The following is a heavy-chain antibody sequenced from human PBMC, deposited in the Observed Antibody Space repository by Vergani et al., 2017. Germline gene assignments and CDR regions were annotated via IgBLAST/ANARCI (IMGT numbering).Heavy chain of an antibody. J-gene: IGHJ4*02. CDR1: GGSFSGYY. CDR3: ARVGNFYYDSSGYYGY. Sequence: QVQLQQWGAGLLKPSETLSLTCAVYGGSFSGYYWSWIRQPPGKGVEWIGEINHSGSTNYNPSLKSRVTISVDTSKNQFSLKLSSVTAADTAVYYCARVGNFYYDSSGYYGYWGQGTLVTVSS. CDR2: INHSGST. D-gene: IGHD3-22*01. V-gene: IGHV4-34*01.